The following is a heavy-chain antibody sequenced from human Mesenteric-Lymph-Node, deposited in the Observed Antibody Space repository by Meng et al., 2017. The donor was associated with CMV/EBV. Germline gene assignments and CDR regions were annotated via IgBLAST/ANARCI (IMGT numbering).Heavy chain of an antibody. V-gene: IGHV4-39*07. CDR1: VGSISSSSYY. D-gene: IGHD3-22*01. J-gene: IGHJ4*02. Sequence: QLQLQESGPGLVKPSETLSLTCTVSVGSISSSSYYWGWIRQPPGKGLEWIGSIYYSGSTYYNPSLKSRVTISVDTSKNQFSLKLSSVTAADTAVYYCARDGDYYDSSGYNPFDYWGQGTLATVSS. CDR2: IYYSGST. CDR3: ARDGDYYDSSGYNPFDY.